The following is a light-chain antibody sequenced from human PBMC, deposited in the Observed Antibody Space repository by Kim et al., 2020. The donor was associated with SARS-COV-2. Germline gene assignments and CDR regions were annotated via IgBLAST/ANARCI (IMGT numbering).Light chain of an antibody. CDR1: SSDIGRYNY. V-gene: IGLV2-14*03. CDR3: SSYTGSSTVV. CDR2: DVG. J-gene: IGLJ2*01. Sequence: QSASVSGSPGQSITISCTGTSSDIGRYNYVSWYQQHPGKAPTLVIYDVGNRPSGVSSRFSGSKSGNTASLTISGLQGEDEADYYCSSYTGSSTVVFGGGTQLTVL.